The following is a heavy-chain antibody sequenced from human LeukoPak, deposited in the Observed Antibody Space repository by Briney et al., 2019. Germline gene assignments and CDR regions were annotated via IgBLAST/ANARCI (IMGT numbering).Heavy chain of an antibody. V-gene: IGHV3-30*04. CDR1: GFTFSSYA. D-gene: IGHD6-19*01. CDR3: ASILPRAVAGTSPFDY. CDR2: ISYDGSNK. J-gene: IGHJ4*02. Sequence: GRSLRLSCAASGFTFSSYAIHWVRQAPGKGLEWVAVISYDGSNKYYADSVKGRFTISRDNSKNTLYLQMNSLRAEDTAVYYCASILPRAVAGTSPFDYWGQGTLVTVSS.